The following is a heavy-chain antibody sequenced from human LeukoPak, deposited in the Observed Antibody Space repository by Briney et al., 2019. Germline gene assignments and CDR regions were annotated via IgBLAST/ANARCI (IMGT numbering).Heavy chain of an antibody. CDR2: IDGSGGTT. Sequence: GGSLRLSCAASGFTFTRNAMTWVRQAPGKGLEWVSAIDGSGGTTFYADSVKGRVTISRVQSTNTVYLQMNSLRADDTAVYYCAKAHCSSTSCSRTDNWGQGTLVTVSS. J-gene: IGHJ4*02. CDR1: GFTFTRNA. V-gene: IGHV3-23*01. D-gene: IGHD2-2*01. CDR3: AKAHCSSTSCSRTDN.